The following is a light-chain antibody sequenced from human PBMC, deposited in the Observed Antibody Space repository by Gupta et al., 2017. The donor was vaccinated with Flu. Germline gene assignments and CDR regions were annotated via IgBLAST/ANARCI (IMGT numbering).Light chain of an antibody. CDR1: RSNIGDNP. Sequence: QSVLTQAPSPSGTPGPRVTISCSGSRSNIGDNPLSWYQHLPGTAPKVLIYGNSQRASGVPDRFSGSKSGTSASLAISGLQSGDEADYYCAAWDDSLNGYVFGGGTKVTVV. V-gene: IGLV1-44*01. CDR2: GNS. CDR3: AAWDDSLNGYV. J-gene: IGLJ2*01.